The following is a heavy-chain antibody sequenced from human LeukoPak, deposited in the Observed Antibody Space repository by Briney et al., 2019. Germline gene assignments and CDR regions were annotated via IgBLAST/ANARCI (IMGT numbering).Heavy chain of an antibody. CDR1: GFTFSSYA. J-gene: IGHJ4*02. D-gene: IGHD3-22*01. CDR2: ISSNGGST. CDR3: ARALGYYDSSGYLLDY. Sequence: GSLRLSCAASGFTFSSYAMHWVRQAPGKGLEYVSAISSNGGSTYYANSVKGRFTISRDNSKNTLYLQMGSLRAEDMAVYYCARALGYYDSSGYLLDYWGQGTLVTVSS. V-gene: IGHV3-64*01.